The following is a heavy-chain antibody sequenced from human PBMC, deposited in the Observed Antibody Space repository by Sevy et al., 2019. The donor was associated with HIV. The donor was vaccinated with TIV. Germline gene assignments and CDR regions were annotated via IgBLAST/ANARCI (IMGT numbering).Heavy chain of an antibody. CDR3: AKTPVTRITGSMYFFDH. J-gene: IGHJ4*02. Sequence: GESLKISCVASGFIFSSYVMSWVRQAPGRGLEWVSTISAAGSSTYYADSLKGRFTISRDNSKNTLYLQVTSLRADDTAVYYCAKTPVTRITGSMYFFDHWGQGNMVTVSS. V-gene: IGHV3-23*01. CDR2: ISAAGSST. CDR1: GFIFSSYV. D-gene: IGHD1-20*01.